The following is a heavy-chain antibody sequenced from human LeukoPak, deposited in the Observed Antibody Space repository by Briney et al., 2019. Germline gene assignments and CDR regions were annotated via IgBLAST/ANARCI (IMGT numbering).Heavy chain of an antibody. CDR3: ARGQSPYPTPDPIQLWFYFDY. CDR2: INHSGST. V-gene: IGHV4-34*01. D-gene: IGHD5-18*01. J-gene: IGHJ4*02. Sequence: SETLSLTCAVYGGSPSGYYWSWLRQPPGNGLERIGEINHSGSTNYNPPLTSRVTISVDTSKNQFSLKLSSVTAADTAVYYCARGQSPYPTPDPIQLWFYFDYWGQGTLVTVSS. CDR1: GGSPSGYY.